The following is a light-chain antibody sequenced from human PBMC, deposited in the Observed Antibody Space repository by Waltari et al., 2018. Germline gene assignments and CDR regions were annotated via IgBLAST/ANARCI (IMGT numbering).Light chain of an antibody. CDR2: DVT. Sequence: QSALTQPRSVSGSPGQSVTISCTGTSNDIGFYNYVSWYQQLPGKAPKVLIYDVTKRPSGGPDRFSGSKSGNTASLTISGLQAEDEADYYCCSYGGSYTWVFGGGTWLTVL. V-gene: IGLV2-11*01. CDR3: CSYGGSYTWV. J-gene: IGLJ3*02. CDR1: SNDIGFYNY.